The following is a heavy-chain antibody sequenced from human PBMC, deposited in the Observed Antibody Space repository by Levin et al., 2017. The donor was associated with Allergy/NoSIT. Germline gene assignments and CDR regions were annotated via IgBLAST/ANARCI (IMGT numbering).Heavy chain of an antibody. Sequence: SLRLSCTASGFTFGDYAMSWFRQAPGKGLEWFFFLRLPASFLTTYSSSSVKGRFTISRDDSKSIAYLQMNSLKTEDTAVYYCTSSYGSGRGLVDYWGQGTLVTVSS. CDR3: TSSYGSGRGLVDY. D-gene: IGHD3-10*01. V-gene: IGHV3-49*03. CDR2: LRLPASFLTT. CDR1: GFTFGDYA. J-gene: IGHJ4*02.